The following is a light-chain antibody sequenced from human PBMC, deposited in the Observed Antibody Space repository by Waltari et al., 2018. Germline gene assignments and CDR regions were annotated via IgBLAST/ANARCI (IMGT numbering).Light chain of an antibody. CDR1: SSDVGGYNY. V-gene: IGLV2-11*02. J-gene: IGLJ1*01. Sequence: QSALTQPRSVSGAPGQSVTISCTGPSSDVGGYNYVSWYQQHPGKAPKLMIYDVIKRPSGVPDRFSGSKSGNTASLTISGLQAEDEADYYCCSYAGSYTFGVFGTGTKVTVL. CDR2: DVI. CDR3: CSYAGSYTFGV.